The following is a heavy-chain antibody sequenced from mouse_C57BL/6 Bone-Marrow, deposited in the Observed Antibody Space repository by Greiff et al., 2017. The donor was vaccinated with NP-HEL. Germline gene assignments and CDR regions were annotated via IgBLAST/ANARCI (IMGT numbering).Heavy chain of an antibody. Sequence: QVQLKQPGAELVKPGASVKLSCKASGYTFTSYWMHWVKQRPGRGLEWIGRIDPNSGGTKYNEKFKSKATLTVDKPSSTAYMQLSSLTSEDSAVYYCARRHYYDYDERYFDVWGTGTTVTVSS. V-gene: IGHV1-72*01. D-gene: IGHD2-4*01. CDR1: GYTFTSYW. CDR3: ARRHYYDYDERYFDV. CDR2: IDPNSGGT. J-gene: IGHJ1*03.